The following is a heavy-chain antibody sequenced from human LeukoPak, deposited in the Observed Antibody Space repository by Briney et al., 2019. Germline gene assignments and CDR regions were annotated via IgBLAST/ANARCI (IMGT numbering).Heavy chain of an antibody. CDR1: GYTFTNNY. Sequence: ASVKVSCKASGYTFTNNYMHWVRQAPGQGLEWMGIINPSGDNTWYAQKFQGRVTLTRDMATSTDYMEVSSLRSEDTAVYYCARGYYWTLMGQMYAFDIWGQGTMVSVSS. CDR2: INPSGDNT. V-gene: IGHV1-46*01. CDR3: ARGYYWTLMGQMYAFDI. J-gene: IGHJ3*02. D-gene: IGHD1-1*01.